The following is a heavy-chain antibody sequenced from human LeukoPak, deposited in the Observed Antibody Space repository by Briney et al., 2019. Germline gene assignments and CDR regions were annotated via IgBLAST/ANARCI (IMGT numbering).Heavy chain of an antibody. V-gene: IGHV3-21*01. CDR2: VSTGSNYI. CDR3: ARVGYSGSPGDY. J-gene: IGHJ4*02. D-gene: IGHD1-26*01. CDR1: GFTFSSYS. Sequence: PGGSLRLSCTASGFTFSSYSLNWVRQAPGKGLEWVSSVSTGSNYIYYADSVKGRFTISRDNAKNSLYLQMNSLRVEDTAVYYCARVGYSGSPGDYWGQGTLVTVSS.